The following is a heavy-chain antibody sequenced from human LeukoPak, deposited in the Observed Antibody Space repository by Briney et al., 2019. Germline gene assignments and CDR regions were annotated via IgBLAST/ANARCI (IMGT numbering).Heavy chain of an antibody. CDR2: IIPIFGTA. CDR3: ASNYGDYGARFDY. Sequence: GASVKVSCKASGGTFSSYAISWVRQAPGQGLEWMGGIIPIFGTANYAQKFQGRVTITADESTSTAYMELSSLRSGDTAVYYCASNYGDYGARFDYWGQGTLVTVSS. V-gene: IGHV1-69*13. D-gene: IGHD4-17*01. J-gene: IGHJ4*02. CDR1: GGTFSSYA.